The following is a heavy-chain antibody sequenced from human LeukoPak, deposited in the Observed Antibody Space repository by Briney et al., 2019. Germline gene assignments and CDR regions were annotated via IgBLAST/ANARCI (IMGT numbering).Heavy chain of an antibody. J-gene: IGHJ4*02. V-gene: IGHV3-33*08. D-gene: IGHD2-21*02. Sequence: PGGSLSLSCAASGFTFSSYWMNWARQAPGKGLEWVAVIWYDGSNKYYADSVKGRFTISRDNSKNTLYLQMNSLRAEDTAVYYCARDVTDYYFDYWGQGTLVTVSS. CDR1: GFTFSSYW. CDR2: IWYDGSNK. CDR3: ARDVTDYYFDY.